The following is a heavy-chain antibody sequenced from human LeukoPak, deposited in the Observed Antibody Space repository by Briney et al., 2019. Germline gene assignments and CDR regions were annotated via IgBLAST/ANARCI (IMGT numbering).Heavy chain of an antibody. Sequence: ASVKVSCKASGYTFTSYPISWVRQAPGQGLEWMGWIYSYNGNTNYAQKFQGRVTMTTDTSTSTAYMELRSLRSDDTAVYYCARLKNYGDYGYWGQGTLVTVSS. CDR1: GYTFTSYP. V-gene: IGHV1-18*01. D-gene: IGHD4-17*01. CDR3: ARLKNYGDYGY. CDR2: IYSYNGNT. J-gene: IGHJ4*02.